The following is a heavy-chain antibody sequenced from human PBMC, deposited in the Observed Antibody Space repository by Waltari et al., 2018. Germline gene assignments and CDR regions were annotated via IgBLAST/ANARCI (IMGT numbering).Heavy chain of an antibody. CDR3: AHSDYRSSWYTMDV. CDR1: GYTFISNG. CDR2: VSGYDENT. Sequence: VKLVQSGGEVKKPGASVKVSCKASGYTFISNGISWVRQAPGQGLEWVGWVSGYDENTKDARKLKGRVSLTADTATNTAYMELTSLTADDTAVYYCAHSDYRSSWYTMDVWGQGTTVSVSS. J-gene: IGHJ6*02. V-gene: IGHV1-18*01. D-gene: IGHD6-13*01.